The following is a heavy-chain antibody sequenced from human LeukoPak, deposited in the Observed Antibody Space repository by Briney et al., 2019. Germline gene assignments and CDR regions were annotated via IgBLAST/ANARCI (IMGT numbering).Heavy chain of an antibody. D-gene: IGHD2-2*01. CDR3: ARLRYCSSASCYFDP. Sequence: PGGSLRLSCAASGFTFSNYAMSWVRQPPGKGLEWIGSFYYSGDTYYNPSLKSRVTISVDTSKNQFSLKLKFVTAADTALYYCARLRYCSSASCYFDPWGQGTLVTVSS. CDR2: FYYSGDT. CDR1: GFTFSNYA. J-gene: IGHJ5*02. V-gene: IGHV4-39*01.